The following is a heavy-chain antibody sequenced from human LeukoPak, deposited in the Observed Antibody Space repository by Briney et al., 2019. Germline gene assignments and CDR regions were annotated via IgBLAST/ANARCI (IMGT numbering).Heavy chain of an antibody. J-gene: IGHJ4*02. CDR1: GSDFSSHN. CDR2: ISRNSRTT. Sequence: GGSLRLSCAVSGSDFSSHNFHWVRQAPGKGLEWVSFISRNSRTTYYADSVKGRFTISRDDAKNLVYLQMNSLGAEDTAVYYCARYDGGSGPFDYWGQGTLVTVSS. V-gene: IGHV3-48*04. D-gene: IGHD3-10*01. CDR3: ARYDGGSGPFDY.